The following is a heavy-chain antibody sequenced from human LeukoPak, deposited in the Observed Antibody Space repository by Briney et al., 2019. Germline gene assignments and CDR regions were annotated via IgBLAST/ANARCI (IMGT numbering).Heavy chain of an antibody. CDR3: ARGLGPTNWHYYMDV. V-gene: IGHV4-59*08. CDR1: ADSFSSHY. D-gene: IGHD3/OR15-3a*01. J-gene: IGHJ6*03. CDR2: ISYIGST. Sequence: SETLSLTCAVSADSFSSHYWTWIRQAPGKGLEWIWYISYIGSTNYNPSLKSRVTISIDTSKNQFSLQLRSVTAADTALYYCARGLGPTNWHYYMDVWGKGTTVTVSS.